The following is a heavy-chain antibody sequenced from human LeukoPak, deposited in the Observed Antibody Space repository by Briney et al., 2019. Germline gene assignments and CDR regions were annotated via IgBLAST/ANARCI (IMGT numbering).Heavy chain of an antibody. D-gene: IGHD3-16*01. Sequence: GGSLRLSCAASGFTFSSYEMNWVRQAPGRGLEWVANINEDGSEKYYLDSVRGRFTISRDNAKNSLYLQMNSLRAEDTAVYYCARSFDNYYYYHMDVWGKGTTVTVSS. CDR1: GFTFSSYE. V-gene: IGHV3-7*01. J-gene: IGHJ6*04. CDR3: ARSFDNYYYYHMDV. CDR2: INEDGSEK.